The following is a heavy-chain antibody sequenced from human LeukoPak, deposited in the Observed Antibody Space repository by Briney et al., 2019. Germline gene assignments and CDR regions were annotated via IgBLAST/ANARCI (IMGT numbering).Heavy chain of an antibody. CDR3: ARVRDGYNDAYDI. D-gene: IGHD5-24*01. V-gene: IGHV1-46*01. CDR1: GYTFSNYN. Sequence: ASVKLSCKASGYTFSNYNIHWLRQAPGRGLEWMGIVNPSGDSTNYAQKFQGRVTMTGDTSTSTVYMDLSSLRSEGTAVYYCARVRDGYNDAYDIWGQGTMVTVTS. CDR2: VNPSGDST. J-gene: IGHJ3*02.